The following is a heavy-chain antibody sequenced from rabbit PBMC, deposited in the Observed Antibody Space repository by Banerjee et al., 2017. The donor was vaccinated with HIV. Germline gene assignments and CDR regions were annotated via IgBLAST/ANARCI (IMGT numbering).Heavy chain of an antibody. CDR3: ARDLAGVICWNFGL. J-gene: IGHJ4*01. V-gene: IGHV1S45*01. D-gene: IGHD4-1*01. CDR1: GFSFSNKYV. Sequence: QQQLEESGGGLVKPEGSLTLTCKASGFSFSNKYVMCWVRQAPGKGLEWIACINTSSGTTVYASWAKGSFTISKSSSTTVTLQMTSLTAADTATYFCARDLAGVICWNFGLWGPGTLVTVS. CDR2: INTSSGTT.